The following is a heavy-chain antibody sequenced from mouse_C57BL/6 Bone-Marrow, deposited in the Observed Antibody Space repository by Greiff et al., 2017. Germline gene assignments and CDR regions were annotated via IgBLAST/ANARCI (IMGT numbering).Heavy chain of an antibody. CDR3: ARRCYGRRYAMDY. CDR2: IYWDDDK. J-gene: IGHJ4*01. D-gene: IGHD1-1*01. CDR1: GFSLSTSCMG. Sequence: QVQLQQSVPWLLQSSPTLSLTCSFSGFSLSTSCMGLSWIRQPSGKGLEWLAHIYWDDDKRYTPSLKSRLTISKDTSRNQVFLKITSVDTADTATYYCARRCYGRRYAMDYWGQGTSVPVSS. V-gene: IGHV8-12*01.